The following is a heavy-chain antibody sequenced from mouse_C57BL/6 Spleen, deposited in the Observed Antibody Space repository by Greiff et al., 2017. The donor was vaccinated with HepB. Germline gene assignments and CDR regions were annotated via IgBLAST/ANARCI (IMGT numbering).Heavy chain of an antibody. Sequence: VQLKQSGPELVKPGASVKISCKASGYSFTGYYMNWVKQSPEKSLEWIGEINPSTGGTTYNQKFKAKATLTVDKSSSTAYMQLKSLTSEDSAVYYCASSDYDVNYAMDYWGQGTSVTVSS. D-gene: IGHD2-4*01. J-gene: IGHJ4*01. CDR3: ASSDYDVNYAMDY. V-gene: IGHV1-42*01. CDR2: INPSTGGT. CDR1: GYSFTGYY.